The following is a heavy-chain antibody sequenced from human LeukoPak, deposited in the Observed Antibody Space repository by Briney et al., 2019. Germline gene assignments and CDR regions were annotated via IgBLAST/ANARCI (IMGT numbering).Heavy chain of an antibody. V-gene: IGHV4-39*07. Sequence: PSETLSLTCTVSGGSISSSSYYWGWIRQPPGKGLKWIGSIYYSGSTYYNPSLKIRVTISVDTSKNQFSLKPSSVTDADTAVYYCAREYHYYDSSGYRNIDAFDIWGQGTMVTVSS. CDR3: AREYHYYDSSGYRNIDAFDI. CDR1: GGSISSSSYY. D-gene: IGHD3-22*01. J-gene: IGHJ3*02. CDR2: IYYSGST.